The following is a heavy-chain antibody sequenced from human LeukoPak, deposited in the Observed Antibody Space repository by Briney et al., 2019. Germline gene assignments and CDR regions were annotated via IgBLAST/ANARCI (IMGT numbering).Heavy chain of an antibody. J-gene: IGHJ6*03. CDR2: MNPNSGNT. Sequence: ASVKVSCKASGYTFTSYDINWVRQATGQGLEWMGWMNPNSGNTGYAQKFQGRVTMTRDTSISTAYMELSRLRSDDTAVYYCARVSGPLTIFGVVINTNMDVWGKGTTVTVSS. D-gene: IGHD3-3*01. V-gene: IGHV1-8*01. CDR1: GYTFTSYD. CDR3: ARVSGPLTIFGVVINTNMDV.